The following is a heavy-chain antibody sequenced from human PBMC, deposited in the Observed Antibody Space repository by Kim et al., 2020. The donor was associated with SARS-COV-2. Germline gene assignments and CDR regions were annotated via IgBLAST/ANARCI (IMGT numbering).Heavy chain of an antibody. Sequence: SETLSLTCTVSGGSISPHYWSWIRQPPGKGLEWIGYIYYSGSTSYNPSLKSRVTIAVDTSKNQFSLKLTSVTAADTAVYYCARESGTHYNWNFVDYWGQGTLVTVSS. J-gene: IGHJ4*01. V-gene: IGHV4-59*11. CDR2: IYYSGST. CDR3: ARESGTHYNWNFVDY. CDR1: GGSISPHY. D-gene: IGHD1-7*01.